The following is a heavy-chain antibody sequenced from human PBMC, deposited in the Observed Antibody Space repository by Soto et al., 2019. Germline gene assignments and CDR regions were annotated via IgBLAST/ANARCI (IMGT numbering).Heavy chain of an antibody. J-gene: IGHJ3*02. D-gene: IGHD5-12*01. V-gene: IGHV4-59*01. CDR2: IYYSGST. CDR1: GGSISSYY. CDR3: ARDLRNAFDI. Sequence: TLSLTCTVSGGSISSYYWSWIRQPPGKGLEWIGYIYYSGSTNYNPSLKSRVTISVDTSKNQFSLKLSSVTAADTAVYYCARDLRNAFDIWGQGTMVTVSS.